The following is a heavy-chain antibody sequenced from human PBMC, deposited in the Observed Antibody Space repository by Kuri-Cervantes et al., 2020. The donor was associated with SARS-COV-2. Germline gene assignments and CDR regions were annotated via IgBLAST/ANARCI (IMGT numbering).Heavy chain of an antibody. D-gene: IGHD6-19*01. Sequence: GESLKISCVASGFTFGDYDMTWIRLAPGKGLEWISYISGSGSTTYHADSVKGRFTISRDNSKNTLYLQMNSLRAEDTAVYYCARDSGSGWSPWGQGTLVTVSS. J-gene: IGHJ4*02. CDR2: ISGSGSTT. CDR1: GFTFGDYD. V-gene: IGHV3-11*04. CDR3: ARDSGSGWSP.